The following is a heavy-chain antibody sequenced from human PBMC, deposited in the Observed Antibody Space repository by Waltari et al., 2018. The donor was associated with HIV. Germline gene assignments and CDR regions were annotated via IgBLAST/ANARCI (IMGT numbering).Heavy chain of an antibody. D-gene: IGHD4-17*01. J-gene: IGHJ6*02. V-gene: IGHV1-8*01. CDR2: INPKTGDA. CDR3: TRGRALHSAAPGADV. Sequence: QSPTEVRRPGASVRVSCRISGYKFVNHDITWMRQAAGEGVEWMGGINPKTGDAHSLENYRGRLTLTRNISAATAFLDLTNLTRDDTATYYCTRGRALHSAAPGADVWGQGTTVIVPS. CDR1: GYKFVNHD.